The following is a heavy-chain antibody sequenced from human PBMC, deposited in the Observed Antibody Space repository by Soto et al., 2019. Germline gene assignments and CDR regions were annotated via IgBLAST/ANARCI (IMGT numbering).Heavy chain of an antibody. CDR2: IDPSDSYT. V-gene: IGHV5-10-1*01. D-gene: IGHD3-3*01. CDR1: GYSFTSYW. CDR3: ARAPPGRLAIFGVPIKGRGMDV. J-gene: IGHJ6*02. Sequence: GESLKISCKGSGYSFTSYWISWVRQMPGKGLEWMGRIDPSDSYTNYSPSFQGHVTISADKSISTAYLQWSSLKASDTAMYYCARAPPGRLAIFGVPIKGRGMDVWGQGTTVTVSS.